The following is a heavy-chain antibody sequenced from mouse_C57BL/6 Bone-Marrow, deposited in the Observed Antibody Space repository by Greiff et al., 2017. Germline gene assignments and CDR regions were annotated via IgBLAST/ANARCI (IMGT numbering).Heavy chain of an antibody. CDR3: ARSGALGRSFDY. Sequence: QVQLQQPGAELVKPGASVKMSCKASGYTFTSYWITWVKQRPGQGLEWIGDIYPTSGRTNYNEKFKSKAILTVDTSSNTAYMQLRSLTSEDSAVFYCARSGALGRSFDYWGQGTTLTVSS. CDR1: GYTFTSYW. J-gene: IGHJ2*01. CDR2: IYPTSGRT. D-gene: IGHD4-1*01. V-gene: IGHV1-55*01.